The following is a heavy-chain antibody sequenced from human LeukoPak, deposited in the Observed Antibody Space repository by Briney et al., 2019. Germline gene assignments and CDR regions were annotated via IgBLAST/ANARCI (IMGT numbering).Heavy chain of an antibody. CDR3: ARDPVPLRVRGVIISVWFDP. CDR2: ISAYNGDT. V-gene: IGHV1-18*01. J-gene: IGHJ5*02. CDR1: GYTFTSYG. D-gene: IGHD3-10*01. Sequence: ASVKVSCKASGYTFTSYGISWVRRAPGQGLEWMGWISAYNGDTNYAQKLQGRVTMTTDTSTSTAYMELRSLRSDDTAVYYCARDPVPLRVRGVIISVWFDPWGQGTLVTVSS.